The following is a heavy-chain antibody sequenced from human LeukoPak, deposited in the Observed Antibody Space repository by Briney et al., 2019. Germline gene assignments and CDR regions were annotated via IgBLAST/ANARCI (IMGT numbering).Heavy chain of an antibody. V-gene: IGHV4-61*02. D-gene: IGHD3-3*01. CDR1: GGSISSGSYY. CDR2: IYTSGST. J-gene: IGHJ4*02. CDR3: ARNNYDFWSGYYRH. Sequence: SQTLSLTCTVSGGSISSGSYYWSWIRQPAGKGLEWIGRIYTSGSTNYNPSLKSRVTISVDTSKNQFSLKPSSVTAADTAVYYCARNNYDFWSGYYRHWGQGTLVTVSS.